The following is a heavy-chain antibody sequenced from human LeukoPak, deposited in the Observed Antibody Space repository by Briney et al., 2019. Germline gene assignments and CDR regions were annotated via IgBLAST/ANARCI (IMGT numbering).Heavy chain of an antibody. CDR3: AKSPSSSWSKDY. V-gene: IGHV3-23*01. J-gene: IGHJ4*02. CDR2: ISGSGGST. D-gene: IGHD6-13*01. Sequence: GGSLRLSCAASGFTFSSYGMSWVRQAPGKGLEWVSAISGSGGSTYYADSVKGRFTISRDNSKNTLYLQMNSLRAEDTAVYYCAKSPSSSWSKDYWGQGTLVTVSS. CDR1: GFTFSSYG.